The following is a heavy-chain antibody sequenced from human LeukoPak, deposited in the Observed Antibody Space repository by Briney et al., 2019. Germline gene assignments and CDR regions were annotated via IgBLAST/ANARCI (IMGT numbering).Heavy chain of an antibody. D-gene: IGHD4-17*01. CDR3: ARGVRVTVTTSWFGP. V-gene: IGHV1-8*01. CDR2: MNPNSGNT. J-gene: IGHJ5*02. CDR1: GYTFTSYD. Sequence: SVKVSCKASGYTFTSYDINWVRQATGQGLEWMGWMNPNSGNTGYARNFQGRVTMTRNPSISTAYMELSSLRSEDTAVYYCARGVRVTVTTSWFGPSGQGTLVTVSS.